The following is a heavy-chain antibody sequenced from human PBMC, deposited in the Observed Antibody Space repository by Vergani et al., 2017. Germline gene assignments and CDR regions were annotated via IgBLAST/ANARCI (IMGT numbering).Heavy chain of an antibody. D-gene: IGHD4-17*01. J-gene: IGHJ6*02. CDR3: ARKPLVYGDYRDYYYYGMDV. CDR2: IIPILGIA. V-gene: IGHV1-69*02. CDR1: GGTFSSYT. Sequence: QVQLVQSGAEVKKPGSSVKVSCKASGGTFSSYTISWVRQAPGQGLEWMGRIIPILGIANYAQKFQGRVTITADKSTSTAYMELSRLRSYDTAVYYGARKPLVYGDYRDYYYYGMDVWGQGTTVTVSS.